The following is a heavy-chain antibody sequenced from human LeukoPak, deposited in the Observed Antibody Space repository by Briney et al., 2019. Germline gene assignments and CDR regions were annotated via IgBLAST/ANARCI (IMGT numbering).Heavy chain of an antibody. V-gene: IGHV1-58*01. CDR3: AADGYYDSSGYYKY. J-gene: IGHJ4*02. D-gene: IGHD3-22*01. Sequence: SVKVSCKASGFTFTSSAVQWVRQARGQRLEWIGWIVVGSGNTNYAQKFQERVTITRDVSTSTAYMVLSSLRSEDTAVYYCAADGYYDSSGYYKYWGQGTLVTVSS. CDR2: IVVGSGNT. CDR1: GFTFTSSA.